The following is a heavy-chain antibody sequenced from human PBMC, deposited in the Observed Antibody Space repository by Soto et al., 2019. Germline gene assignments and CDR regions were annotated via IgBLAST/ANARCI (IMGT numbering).Heavy chain of an antibody. CDR2: TKQDESEK. D-gene: IGHD6-25*01. CDR3: VREGDSGFFS. J-gene: IGHJ5*02. Sequence: EVRLVESGGGLVQPGGSLRLSCATSGFTFGDYWMSWVHQAPGKRLEWVANTKQDESEKYYVGSVKGRFTISRDNAKNSLYLQMNRLRAEDTAVYFCVREGDSGFFSWGQGTLVTVSS. V-gene: IGHV3-7*01. CDR1: GFTFGDYW.